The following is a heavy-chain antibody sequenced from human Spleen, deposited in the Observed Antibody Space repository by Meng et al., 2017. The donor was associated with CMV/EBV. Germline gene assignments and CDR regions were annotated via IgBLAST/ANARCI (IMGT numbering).Heavy chain of an antibody. CDR1: GFTFSSYS. CDR2: ISSSSSYI. Sequence: GGSLRLSCAASGFTFSSYSMNWVRQAPGKGPEWVSSISSSSSYIYYADSVKGRFTISRDNAKNSLYLQMNSLRAEDTAVYYCARAAGITGTTPFDPWGQGTLVTVSS. D-gene: IGHD1-7*01. CDR3: ARAAGITGTTPFDP. J-gene: IGHJ5*02. V-gene: IGHV3-21*01.